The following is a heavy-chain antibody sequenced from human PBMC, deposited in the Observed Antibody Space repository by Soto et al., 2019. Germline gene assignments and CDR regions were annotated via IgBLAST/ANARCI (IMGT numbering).Heavy chain of an antibody. CDR2: IDYSGIT. CDR3: ERARYFDWSTYYFDY. CDR1: GGSVICGSYC. D-gene: IGHD3-9*01. J-gene: IGHJ4*02. V-gene: IGHV4-61*01. Sequence: ERLSLAGTVSGGSVICGSYCWSWIRQPPGKGLEWIGYIDYSGITNYNPSLKSRVTISVDTSKNQFSLKLSCVTAADTAVYYCERARYFDWSTYYFDYWGQGTLVTVYS.